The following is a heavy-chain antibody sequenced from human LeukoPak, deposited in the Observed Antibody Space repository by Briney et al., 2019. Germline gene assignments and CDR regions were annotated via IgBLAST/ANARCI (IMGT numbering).Heavy chain of an antibody. CDR3: IRSVYDGSGYYRVLEY. D-gene: IGHD3-22*01. Sequence: GGSLRLSCAASGCTFSSYWMHWVRQAPGKGLVWVSRINSDGSSANYADSVKGRLTISRDNAKNTLYLHMNSLRAEDTAVYYCIRSVYDGSGYYRVLEYWGQGTLVTVSS. CDR2: INSDGSSA. J-gene: IGHJ4*02. V-gene: IGHV3-74*01. CDR1: GCTFSSYW.